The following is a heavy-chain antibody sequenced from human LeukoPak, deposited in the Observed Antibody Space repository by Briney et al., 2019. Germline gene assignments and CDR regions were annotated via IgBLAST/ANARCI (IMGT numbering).Heavy chain of an antibody. V-gene: IGHV1-46*01. CDR2: INPSGGST. J-gene: IGHJ4*02. CDR3: AREYSSGWYPYYFDY. D-gene: IGHD6-19*01. Sequence: ASVKVSCKASGYTFTSYYMHWVRQAPGQGLEWMGIINPSGGSTSYAQKFQGRVTMTRDTSTSTVYMELSSLRSEDTAVYYCAREYSSGWYPYYFDYWGQGTLVTVSS. CDR1: GYTFTSYY.